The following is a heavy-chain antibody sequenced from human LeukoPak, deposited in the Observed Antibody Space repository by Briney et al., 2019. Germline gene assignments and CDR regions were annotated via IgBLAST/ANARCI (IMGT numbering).Heavy chain of an antibody. D-gene: IGHD5-18*01. CDR3: ATDRGYGYGMDV. CDR1: GYTLTELS. J-gene: IGHJ6*02. CDR2: FDPEDGET. Sequence: ASVKVSCKVSGYTLTELSMHWVRQAPGKGLEWMGGFDPEDGETIYAQKFQGRVTMTEDTSTDTAYMELSSLRSEDTAVYYCATDRGYGYGMDVWGQGTTVTVSS. V-gene: IGHV1-24*01.